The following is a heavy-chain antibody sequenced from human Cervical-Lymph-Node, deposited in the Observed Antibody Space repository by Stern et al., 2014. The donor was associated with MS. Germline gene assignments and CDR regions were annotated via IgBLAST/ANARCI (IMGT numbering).Heavy chain of an antibody. J-gene: IGHJ3*02. Sequence: QLQLQESGPGLVKPSETLSLTCSVSGGSISSSGYYWGWIRQTPGRGLDWVGSLYHAGNTYYNPSLKSRVTLSVATSQRQFSLQVTSVTAADTAVYYCARLGILVNAFDIWGQGTVVTVSS. V-gene: IGHV4-39*01. D-gene: IGHD2/OR15-2a*01. CDR2: LYHAGNT. CDR1: GGSISSSGYY. CDR3: ARLGILVNAFDI.